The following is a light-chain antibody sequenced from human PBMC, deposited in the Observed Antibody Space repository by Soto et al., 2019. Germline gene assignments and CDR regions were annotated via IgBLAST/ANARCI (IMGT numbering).Light chain of an antibody. CDR1: QSVDIS. Sequence: EIVLTQSPTTLSASACQRFTLAFRASQSVDISLAWYQQKPGQAPRLLIYGASTRATDMPGTFSGRGSGTEFTLTITSLRPEDFGVYYCQQYRSWTRTFGQGTKVDI. V-gene: IGKV3-15*01. CDR2: GAS. J-gene: IGKJ1*01. CDR3: QQYRSWTRT.